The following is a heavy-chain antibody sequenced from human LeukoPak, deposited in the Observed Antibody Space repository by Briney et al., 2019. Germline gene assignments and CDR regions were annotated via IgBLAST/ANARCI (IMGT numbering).Heavy chain of an antibody. J-gene: IGHJ4*02. CDR2: ISSSSSYI. V-gene: IGHV3-21*01. CDR3: ARTLTYSNYYFGS. CDR1: GFTFSSYS. D-gene: IGHD4-11*01. Sequence: GGSLRLSCAASGFTFSSYSMNWVRQAPGKGLEWVSSISSSSSYIYYADSVKGRFTISRDNAKNSLYLQMNSLRAEDTAVYYCARTLTYSNYYFGSWGQGTLVSVSS.